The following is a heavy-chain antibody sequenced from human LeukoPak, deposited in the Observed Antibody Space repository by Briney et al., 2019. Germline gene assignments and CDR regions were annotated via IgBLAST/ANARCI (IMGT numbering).Heavy chain of an antibody. Sequence: PSETLSLTCTVSGGSISSSSYYWGWVRQPPGKGLEWIGSIYYTGSTYYKPSLKSRVTISVDTSKNQFSLTVSSVTAADTAVYYCARQGRRMGYDFRSGYRHFDYWVQGTLVTVSS. J-gene: IGHJ4*02. CDR2: IYYTGST. CDR1: GGSISSSSYY. D-gene: IGHD3-3*01. V-gene: IGHV4-39*01. CDR3: ARQGRRMGYDFRSGYRHFDY.